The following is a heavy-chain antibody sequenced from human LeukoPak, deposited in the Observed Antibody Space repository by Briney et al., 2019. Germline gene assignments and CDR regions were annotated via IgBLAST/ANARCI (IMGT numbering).Heavy chain of an antibody. Sequence: ASVKVSCKASGYTFTSYYMHWVRQAPGQGLEWMGIINPSSGSTSYAQKFQGRVTMTRDTSTSTVYMELSSLRSEDTAVYYCARTGDSSGWYAWFDPWGQGTLVTVSS. CDR1: GYTFTSYY. CDR2: INPSSGST. J-gene: IGHJ5*02. CDR3: ARTGDSSGWYAWFDP. D-gene: IGHD6-19*01. V-gene: IGHV1-46*01.